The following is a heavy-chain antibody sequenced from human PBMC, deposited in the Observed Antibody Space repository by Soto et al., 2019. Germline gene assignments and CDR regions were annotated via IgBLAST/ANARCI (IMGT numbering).Heavy chain of an antibody. J-gene: IGHJ3*02. Sequence: PGGSLRLSCAASGFTFSSYAMSWVRQAPGKGLEWVSAISGSGGSTYYADSVKGRFTISRDNSKNTLYLQMNSLRAEDTAVYYCAKTRKGSGSYVHAFDIWGQGTMVTVSS. CDR3: AKTRKGSGSYVHAFDI. CDR1: GFTFSSYA. CDR2: ISGSGGST. D-gene: IGHD3-10*01. V-gene: IGHV3-23*01.